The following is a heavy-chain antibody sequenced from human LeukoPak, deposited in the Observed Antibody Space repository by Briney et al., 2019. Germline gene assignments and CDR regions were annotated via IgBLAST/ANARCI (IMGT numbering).Heavy chain of an antibody. D-gene: IGHD2-2*01. J-gene: IGHJ4*02. CDR3: ARDMTGYCTSSSCFGGLCDY. CDR2: IKQDGSEK. Sequence: GGSLSLSCAASGFTFSSYWMSWVRQAPGKGLEWVANIKQDGSEKSYVDSVKGRFAISRDNAKNSLYLQMNSLRAEDTAVYFCARDMTGYCTSSSCFGGLCDYWGQGTLVTVSS. V-gene: IGHV3-7*01. CDR1: GFTFSSYW.